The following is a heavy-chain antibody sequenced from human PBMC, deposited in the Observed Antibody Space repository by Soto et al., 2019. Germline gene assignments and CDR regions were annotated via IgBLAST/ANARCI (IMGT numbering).Heavy chain of an antibody. CDR2: IIPILGIA. CDR3: ARDRDGRSGGGGAFDI. Sequence: QVQLVQSGAEVQKPGSSVKVSCKASGGTFSSYTISWVRQAPGQGLEWMGRIIPILGIANYAQKFQGRVTITADKSTSTAYMELSSLRSEDTAVYYCARDRDGRSGGGGAFDIWGQGTMVTVSS. V-gene: IGHV1-69*08. CDR1: GGTFSSYT. D-gene: IGHD2-15*01. J-gene: IGHJ3*02.